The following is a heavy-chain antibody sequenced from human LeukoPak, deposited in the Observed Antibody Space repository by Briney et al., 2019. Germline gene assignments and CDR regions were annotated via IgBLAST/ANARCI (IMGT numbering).Heavy chain of an antibody. D-gene: IGHD1-26*01. V-gene: IGHV4-59*08. CDR2: IYYSGNS. Sequence: SETLSLTCTASGGSTSGFYWSWIRQPPGKGLEWIGYIYYSGNSNYNPSLKSRVTISIDTSKNQFSLRLSSVTAADTAVYYCARVASGFPDYWGQGTLVTVSS. CDR1: GGSTSGFY. CDR3: ARVASGFPDY. J-gene: IGHJ4*02.